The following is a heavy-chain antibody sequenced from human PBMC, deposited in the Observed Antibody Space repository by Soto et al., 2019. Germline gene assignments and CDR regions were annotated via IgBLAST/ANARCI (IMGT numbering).Heavy chain of an antibody. J-gene: IGHJ6*02. V-gene: IGHV3-23*01. CDR2: ISGNGGIT. CDR1: EFTFSNYA. CDR3: AKNLDYGDYRIPYGMDV. D-gene: IGHD4-17*01. Sequence: EVLLLESGGGLVQPGGSLRLSCAASEFTFSNYAMSWVRQAPGKGLEWVSGISGNGGITYYADSVKGRFTISRDNSKNTLYLQMNSLRADDTAIYYCAKNLDYGDYRIPYGMDVWGQGTTVTVSS.